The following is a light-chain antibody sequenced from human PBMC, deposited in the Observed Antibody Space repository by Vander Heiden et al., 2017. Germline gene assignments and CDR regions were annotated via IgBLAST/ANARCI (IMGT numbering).Light chain of an antibody. CDR1: QNDNIY. Sequence: DIVMTQPPATLSVPPGETVTLSRRASQNDNIYLAWYQQKPGQAPRLLIYFASTRATGIPARFSGSGSGTDFTLTISSLQSDDSAVYYCQQYNNWPRTFGHGTKVEIK. CDR3: QQYNNWPRT. CDR2: FAS. J-gene: IGKJ1*01. V-gene: IGKV3-15*01.